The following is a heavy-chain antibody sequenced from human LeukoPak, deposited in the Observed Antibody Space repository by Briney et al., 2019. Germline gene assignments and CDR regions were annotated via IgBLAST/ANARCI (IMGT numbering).Heavy chain of an antibody. V-gene: IGHV1-46*01. J-gene: IGHJ4*02. D-gene: IGHD1-26*01. Sequence: ASVKVSCKASGYTFTSYYMHWVRQAPGQGLEWMGIINPSGGSTSYAQKFQGRVTMTRDTSTSTVYMELSSLRSEDAAVYYCARAIRRGSYSTYYLDYWGQGTLVTVSS. CDR3: ARAIRRGSYSTYYLDY. CDR2: INPSGGST. CDR1: GYTFTSYY.